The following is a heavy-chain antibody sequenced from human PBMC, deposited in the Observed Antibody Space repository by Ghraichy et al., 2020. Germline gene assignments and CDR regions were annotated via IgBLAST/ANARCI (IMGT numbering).Heavy chain of an antibody. Sequence: GGSLRLSCAASGFTFSDYYMSWIRQAPGKGLEWVSYISSSSSYTNYADSVKGRFTISRDNAKNSLYLQMNSLRAEDTAVYYCARDGISGELPTLTDYWGQGTLVTVSS. D-gene: IGHD1-26*01. V-gene: IGHV3-11*06. CDR2: ISSSSSYT. CDR1: GFTFSDYY. J-gene: IGHJ4*02. CDR3: ARDGISGELPTLTDY.